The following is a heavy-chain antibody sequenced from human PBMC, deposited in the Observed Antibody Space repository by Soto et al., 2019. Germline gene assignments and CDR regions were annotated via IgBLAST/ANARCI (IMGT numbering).Heavy chain of an antibody. V-gene: IGHV4-59*03. D-gene: IGHD3-10*01. CDR3: AGSARRTGDFFYSIGIDV. J-gene: IGHJ6*02. CDR2: FYTSDYT. CDR1: GAAIRSYY. Sequence: PAETLSLTFRVSGAAIRSYYWHWIRQPPGKGLEGIGYFYTSDYTRYSSSLKSRVTISVDTSKSQFYLWLNSVTAAHTAVYYCAGSARRTGDFFYSIGIDVWGQRTTVTVSS.